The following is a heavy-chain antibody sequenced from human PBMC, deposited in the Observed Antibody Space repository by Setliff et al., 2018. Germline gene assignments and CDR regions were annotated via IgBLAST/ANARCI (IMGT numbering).Heavy chain of an antibody. D-gene: IGHD3-10*01. J-gene: IGHJ6*03. CDR2: IYYSGST. CDR3: AKVPITKVYFYMDV. Sequence: LTCTVSGGSISSSSYYWGWIRQPLGKGLEWIGSIYYSGSTYYNPSLKSRVTISVDTSKNQFSLKLNSLTAADTAVYYCAKVPITKVYFYMDVWGKGTTVTVS. CDR1: GGSISSSSYY. V-gene: IGHV4-39*01.